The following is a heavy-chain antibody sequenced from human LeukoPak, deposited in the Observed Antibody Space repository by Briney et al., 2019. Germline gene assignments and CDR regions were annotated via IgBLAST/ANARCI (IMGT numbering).Heavy chain of an antibody. CDR3: ARSPPNGWYRAGSQDA. D-gene: IGHD6-19*01. V-gene: IGHV1-2*06. J-gene: IGHJ3*01. CDR1: GYTFTGYY. CDR2: IIPNSGGT. Sequence: GASVKVSCKASGYTFTGYYIHWVRQAPGQGLEWMGRIIPNSGGTNYAQKFQGRVTMTRDTSISTAYMELSRLRSDDTAVYYCARSPPNGWYRAGSQDAWGQGTMVVVSS.